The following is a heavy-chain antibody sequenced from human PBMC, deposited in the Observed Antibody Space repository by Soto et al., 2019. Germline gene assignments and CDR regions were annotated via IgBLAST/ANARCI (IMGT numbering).Heavy chain of an antibody. CDR2: VKDGGST. J-gene: IGHJ4*02. CDR1: GGSLTGYY. D-gene: IGHD5-12*01. V-gene: IGHV4-34*01. CDR3: ARGQEGIVATH. Sequence: QVQLQQWGAGLLKPSETLSLTCTVNGGSLTGYYWSWIRQPPGKGLEWIGEVKDGGSTNYSPSLRGRVSISADTSKNPFSLRLNSVTDADTAVYFCARGQEGIVATHWDQGALVTVSS.